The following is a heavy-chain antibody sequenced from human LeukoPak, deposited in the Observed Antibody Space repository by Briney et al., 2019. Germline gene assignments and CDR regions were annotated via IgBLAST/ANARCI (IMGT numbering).Heavy chain of an antibody. V-gene: IGHV4-59*01. CDR2: IYYSGST. D-gene: IGHD6-13*01. J-gene: IGHJ2*01. Sequence: SETLSLTCTVSGGSISSYYWSWIRQPPGKGLEWIGYIYYSGSTNYNPSLKSRVTISGDTSKNQFSLKLSSVTAADTAVYYCARDKGLAAAGHWYFDLWGRGTLVTVFS. CDR3: ARDKGLAAAGHWYFDL. CDR1: GGSISSYY.